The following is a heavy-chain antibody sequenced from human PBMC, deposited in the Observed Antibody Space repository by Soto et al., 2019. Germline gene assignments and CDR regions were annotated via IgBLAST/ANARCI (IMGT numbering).Heavy chain of an antibody. D-gene: IGHD3-10*01. CDR1: GGTFSSYA. Sequence: SVKVSCKXSGGTFSSYAISWVRQAPGQGLEWMGGIIPIFGTANYAQKFQGRVTITADESTSTAYMELSSLRSEDTAVYYCARVRYGSGSYETGYYYYGMDVWGQGTTVTVSS. CDR2: IIPIFGTA. CDR3: ARVRYGSGSYETGYYYYGMDV. V-gene: IGHV1-69*13. J-gene: IGHJ6*02.